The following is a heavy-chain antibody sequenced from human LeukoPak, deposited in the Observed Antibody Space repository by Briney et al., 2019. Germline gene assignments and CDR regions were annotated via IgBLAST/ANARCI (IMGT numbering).Heavy chain of an antibody. V-gene: IGHV3-7*01. CDR2: IKQDGSEK. J-gene: IGHJ3*02. CDR1: GFTFSSSW. CDR3: ARAGGTYYGIAFDI. D-gene: IGHD1-26*01. Sequence: GGSLRLSCAASGFTFSSSWLSWVRQAPGKGLEWVANIKQDGSEKYYVASVKGRFTISRDNAKNSLYLQMNSLRAEDTAVYYCARAGGTYYGIAFDIWGQGTMVTVSS.